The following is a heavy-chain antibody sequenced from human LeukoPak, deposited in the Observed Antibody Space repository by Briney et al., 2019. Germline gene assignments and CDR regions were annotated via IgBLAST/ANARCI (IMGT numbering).Heavy chain of an antibody. Sequence: GEPLQISSKGSGYRVTTYWIGWVRQMTGQGREYMGIINPGDSDTRYRPSFQGHVTISVYKPISTAYLQWSSLKASETAMYYCASLSVGATAFDIWGQGTLVTVSS. V-gene: IGHV5-51*04. CDR2: INPGDSDT. D-gene: IGHD1-26*01. J-gene: IGHJ3*02. CDR3: ASLSVGATAFDI. CDR1: GYRVTTYW.